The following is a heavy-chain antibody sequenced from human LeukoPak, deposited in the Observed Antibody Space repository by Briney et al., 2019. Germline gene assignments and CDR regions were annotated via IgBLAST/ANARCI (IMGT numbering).Heavy chain of an antibody. CDR1: GFTFSTYA. Sequence: GGSLRLSCAASGFTFSTYARRWVRQAPGKGLEWVSAISSSGDVTYYAGSVKGRFTISRDNSKNTLYLQMDNLRAEDTAVYYCAKDRPNYYGSNGHYYRRDGDSWGQGTLVTVSS. CDR2: ISSSGDVT. V-gene: IGHV3-23*01. J-gene: IGHJ5*01. D-gene: IGHD3-22*01. CDR3: AKDRPNYYGSNGHYYRRDGDS.